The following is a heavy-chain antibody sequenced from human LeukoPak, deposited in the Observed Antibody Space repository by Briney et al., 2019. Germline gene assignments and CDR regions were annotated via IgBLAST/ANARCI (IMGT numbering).Heavy chain of an antibody. CDR1: NGSVSSSSHY. J-gene: IGHJ3*02. D-gene: IGHD6-6*01. Sequence: SETLSLTCTVSNGSVSSSSHYWGWIRQPPGKGLEWIGTIYYSGTTFYNPSLKSRVAISIDTSKSQFSLKLSSVTAADTAVYYCARYITGYSSSYDAFDIWGQGTMVTVSS. V-gene: IGHV4-39*07. CDR3: ARYITGYSSSYDAFDI. CDR2: IYYSGTT.